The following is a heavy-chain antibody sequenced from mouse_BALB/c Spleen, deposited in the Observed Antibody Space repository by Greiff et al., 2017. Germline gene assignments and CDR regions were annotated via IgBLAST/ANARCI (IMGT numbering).Heavy chain of an antibody. D-gene: IGHD2-1*01. CDR2: ISSGSSTI. CDR1: GFTFSSFG. Sequence: EVQLVESGGGLVQPGGSRKLSCAASGFTFSSFGMHWVRQAPEKGLEWVAYISSGSSTIYYADTVKGLFTISRDNPKNTLFLQMTSLRSEDTAMYYCAKNGNYVPSWFAYWGQGTLVTVSA. V-gene: IGHV5-17*02. CDR3: AKNGNYVPSWFAY. J-gene: IGHJ3*01.